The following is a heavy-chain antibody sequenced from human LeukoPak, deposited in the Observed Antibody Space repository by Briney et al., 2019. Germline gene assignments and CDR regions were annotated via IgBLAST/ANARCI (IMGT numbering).Heavy chain of an antibody. Sequence: PGGSLRLSCVASGFTFSHYAMHWVRQAPGKGLDYVSSITSGGGTTYSADSVKGRFAISRDNSKNTLYLQMGSLRAEDMAVYYCARDLSGAGDYWGQGTLVTVSS. CDR3: ARDLSGAGDY. CDR1: GFTFSHYA. V-gene: IGHV3-64*02. D-gene: IGHD2-15*01. J-gene: IGHJ4*02. CDR2: ITSGGGTT.